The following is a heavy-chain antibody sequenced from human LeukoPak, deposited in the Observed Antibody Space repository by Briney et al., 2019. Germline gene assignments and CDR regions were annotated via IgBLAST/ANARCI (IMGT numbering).Heavy chain of an antibody. V-gene: IGHV1-46*01. CDR1: GYTFTTYY. J-gene: IGHJ5*02. CDR3: ARGPEYGSGWSRGWFDP. D-gene: IGHD6-19*01. CDR2: INPRAGST. Sequence: ASVTVSFTASGYTFTTYYMEWVRQAPGQGLGWRGIINPRAGSTSYAQKFQGRVTMTRDTSTSTVYMELSSLRSEDTAFYYCARGPEYGSGWSRGWFDPWGQGTLVTVSS.